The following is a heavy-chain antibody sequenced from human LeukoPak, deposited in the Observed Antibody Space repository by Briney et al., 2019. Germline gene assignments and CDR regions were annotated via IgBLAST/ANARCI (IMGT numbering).Heavy chain of an antibody. CDR2: ISENSGDT. Sequence: PGGSLRLSCVASGFTFSASYMTWVRQPPGKGLEWLSYISENSGDTNYADSVKGRFTVSRDNAKNSLCLQMNSLRVEDTAVYYCARDPRTVRIWGQGTLVTVSS. J-gene: IGHJ4*02. D-gene: IGHD1-1*01. CDR3: ARDPRTVRI. CDR1: GFTFSASY. V-gene: IGHV3-11*06.